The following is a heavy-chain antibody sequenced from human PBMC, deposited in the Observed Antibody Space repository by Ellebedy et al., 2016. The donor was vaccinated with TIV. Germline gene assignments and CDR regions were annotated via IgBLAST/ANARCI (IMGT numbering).Heavy chain of an antibody. Sequence: AALVKVSCKASGYIFSDYYIHWVRQAPGQGLEWMGWINPNSGSTKYAQKFQGRVTVTRDTSITTAYMELSGLRSDDAAVYHCARGSGYGSGSFYRVSWFDPWGQGTLVSVSS. CDR1: GYIFSDYY. CDR3: ARGSGYGSGSFYRVSWFDP. J-gene: IGHJ5*02. V-gene: IGHV1-2*02. CDR2: INPNSGST. D-gene: IGHD3-10*01.